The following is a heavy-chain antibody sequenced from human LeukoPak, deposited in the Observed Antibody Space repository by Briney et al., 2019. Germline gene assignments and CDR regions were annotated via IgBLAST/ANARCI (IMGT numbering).Heavy chain of an antibody. J-gene: IGHJ5*02. CDR1: SASIRGYY. CDR2: IYYSGNT. CDR3: ARSRSTTGSENWFDP. V-gene: IGHV4-59*01. D-gene: IGHD1-1*01. Sequence: PSETLSLTCTVSSASIRGYYWSWIRQPPGKGLEWIGNIYYSGNTNYNSSLKSRVTISVDTSKNQFSLKLSSVTAADTAVYYCARSRSTTGSENWFDPWGQGTLVTVSS.